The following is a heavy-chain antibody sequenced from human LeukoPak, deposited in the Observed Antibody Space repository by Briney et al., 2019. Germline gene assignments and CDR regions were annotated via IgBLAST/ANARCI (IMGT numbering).Heavy chain of an antibody. CDR2: IYYSGST. Sequence: PSETLSLTCTVSGGSISSSSYYWGWIRQPPGKGLEWIGSIYYSGSTYYNPSLKSRVTISVDTSKNQFSLKLSSVTAADTAVYYCARCDMIQRAFDIWGQGTMVTVSS. J-gene: IGHJ3*02. CDR3: ARCDMIQRAFDI. CDR1: GGSISSSSYY. V-gene: IGHV4-39*01. D-gene: IGHD3-22*01.